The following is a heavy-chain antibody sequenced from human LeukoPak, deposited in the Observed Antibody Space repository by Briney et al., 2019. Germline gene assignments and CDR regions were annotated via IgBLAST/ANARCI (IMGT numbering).Heavy chain of an antibody. D-gene: IGHD3-10*01. CDR2: IYYSGST. V-gene: IGHV4-39*01. CDR3: ARHDAYCYGSGSYPYYFDY. J-gene: IGHJ4*02. CDR1: GGSISSSSYY. Sequence: SETLSLTCTVSGGSISSSSYYWGWIRQPPGKGLEWIGSIYYSGSTYYNPSLKSRVTISVDTSKNQFSLKLSSVTAADTAVYYCARHDAYCYGSGSYPYYFDYWGQGTLVTVSS.